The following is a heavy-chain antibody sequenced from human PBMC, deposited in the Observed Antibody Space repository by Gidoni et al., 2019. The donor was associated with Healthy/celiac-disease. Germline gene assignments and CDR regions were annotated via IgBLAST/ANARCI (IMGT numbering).Heavy chain of an antibody. Sequence: QVQLQESGPGLVKPSETLSLTCTVSGGSISSYYWSGIRQPAGKGLEWIGRIYTSGSTNYNPSLKSRVTMSVDTSKNQFSLKLSSVTAADTAVYYCARDPTDCSSTSCYFGWFDPWGQGTLVTVSS. CDR1: GGSISSYY. V-gene: IGHV4-4*07. CDR2: IYTSGST. J-gene: IGHJ5*02. CDR3: ARDPTDCSSTSCYFGWFDP. D-gene: IGHD2-2*01.